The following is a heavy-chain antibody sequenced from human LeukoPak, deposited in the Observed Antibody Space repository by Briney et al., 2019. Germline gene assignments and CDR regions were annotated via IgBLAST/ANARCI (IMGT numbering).Heavy chain of an antibody. CDR1: GFTFSSYG. Sequence: GGSLRLSCAASGFTFSSYGMHWVRQAPGKGLEWVAVISYDGSSKYNADFADGSSEYYADSVKGRFTISRDNSKNTLYLQMNSLRDEDTAVYYCAKEQYSYGANGHDGFDIWGQGTMVTVSS. CDR3: AKEQYSYGANGHDGFDI. V-gene: IGHV3-30*18. D-gene: IGHD5-18*01. J-gene: IGHJ3*02. CDR2: ISYDGSSKYNADFADGSSE.